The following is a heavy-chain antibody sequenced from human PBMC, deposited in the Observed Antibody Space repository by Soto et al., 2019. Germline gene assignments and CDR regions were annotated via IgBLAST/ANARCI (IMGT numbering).Heavy chain of an antibody. CDR3: AKVPRGYCSSTSCFEYFQH. V-gene: IGHV3-30*18. D-gene: IGHD2-2*01. Sequence: GGSLRLSCAASGFTFSSYGMHWVHQAPGKGLEWVAVISYDGSNKYYADSVKGRFTISRDNSKNTLYLQMNSLRAEDTAVYYCAKVPRGYCSSTSCFEYFQHWGQGTLVTVSS. CDR2: ISYDGSNK. CDR1: GFTFSSYG. J-gene: IGHJ1*01.